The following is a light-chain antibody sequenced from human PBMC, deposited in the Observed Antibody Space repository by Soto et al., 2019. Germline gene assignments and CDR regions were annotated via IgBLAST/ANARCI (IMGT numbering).Light chain of an antibody. Sequence: SYELTQPPSLSVAPGKTAMISCEGDNIGDKSVHWYQQKPGQAPVLVIYSDSDRPSGIPERVSGSNSGNLATLTISRVEAGDEADYYCQVWDRRTDHVIFGGGTKVTV. J-gene: IGLJ2*01. V-gene: IGLV3-21*04. CDR3: QVWDRRTDHVI. CDR1: NIGDKS. CDR2: SDS.